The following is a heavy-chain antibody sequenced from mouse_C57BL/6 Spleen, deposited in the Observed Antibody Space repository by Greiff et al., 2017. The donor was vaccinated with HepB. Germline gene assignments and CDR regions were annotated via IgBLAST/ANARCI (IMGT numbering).Heavy chain of an antibody. V-gene: IGHV1-61*01. CDR1: GYTFTSYW. J-gene: IGHJ2*01. CDR3: ARYDYGNDY. D-gene: IGHD2-1*01. Sequence: QVQLQQSGAELVRPGSSVKLSCKASGYTFTSYWMDWVKQRPGQGLEWIGNIYPSDSETHYNQKFKDKATLTVDKSSSTAYMQLSSLTSEDSAVYYCARYDYGNDYWGQGTTLTVSS. CDR2: IYPSDSET.